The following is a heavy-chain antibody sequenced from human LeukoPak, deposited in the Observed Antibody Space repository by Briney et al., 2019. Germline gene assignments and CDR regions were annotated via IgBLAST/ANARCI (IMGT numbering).Heavy chain of an antibody. CDR2: TYFRSKWYD. J-gene: IGHJ5*02. D-gene: IGHD1-26*01. CDR1: GDSVSSNSAA. Sequence: SQTLSLTCAISGDSVSSNSAAWNWIRQSPSRGLEWLGRTYFRSKWYDDYSASVKNRITISPDTSKNQLSLQLNSVTPDDTAVYYCAREGAGFDPWGQGTLVTVSS. CDR3: AREGAGFDP. V-gene: IGHV6-1*01.